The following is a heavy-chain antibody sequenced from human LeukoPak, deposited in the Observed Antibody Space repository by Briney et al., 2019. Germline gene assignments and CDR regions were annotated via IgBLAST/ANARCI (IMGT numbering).Heavy chain of an antibody. CDR2: MNPNSGNT. Sequence: ASVKVSRKAPGYTFTSYDINWVRQATGQGLEWVGWMNPNSGNTGYAQKFQGRVTMTRNTSISTAYMELSSLRSDDTAVYYCARGNSRTVTTPMDVWGQGTTVTVS. J-gene: IGHJ6*02. D-gene: IGHD4-17*01. CDR3: ARGNSRTVTTPMDV. CDR1: GYTFTSYD. V-gene: IGHV1-8*01.